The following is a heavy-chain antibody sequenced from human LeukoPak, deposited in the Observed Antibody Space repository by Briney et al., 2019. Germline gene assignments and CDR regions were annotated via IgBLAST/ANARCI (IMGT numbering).Heavy chain of an antibody. J-gene: IGHJ4*02. D-gene: IGHD1-14*01. Sequence: GGSLRLSCAASGCMFSSYGMNWVRQAPGKGLEWVSYISSSGRTIYYADSVKGRFTISRDNAKNPLYLQVNSLRAEDTALYYCARGRTGSYYSDYWGQGTLVTVSS. CDR3: ARGRTGSYYSDY. V-gene: IGHV3-48*03. CDR2: ISSSGRTI. CDR1: GCMFSSYG.